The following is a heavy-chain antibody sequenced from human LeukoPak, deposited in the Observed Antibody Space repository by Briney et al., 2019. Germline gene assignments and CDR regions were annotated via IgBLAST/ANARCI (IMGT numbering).Heavy chain of an antibody. J-gene: IGHJ4*02. Sequence: PGGSLRLSCAASGFTVSSNYMSWVRQAPGQGLEWVSVIYSGGSTYYADSVKGRFTISRDNSKNTLYLQMNSLRAEDTAVYYCARVGYRRSTSCPDYWGQGTLVTVSS. CDR3: ARVGYRRSTSCPDY. D-gene: IGHD2-2*03. V-gene: IGHV3-66*01. CDR1: GFTVSSNY. CDR2: IYSGGST.